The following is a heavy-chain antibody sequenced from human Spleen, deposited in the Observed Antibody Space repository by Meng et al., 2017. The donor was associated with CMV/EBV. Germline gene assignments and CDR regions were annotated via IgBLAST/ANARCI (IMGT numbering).Heavy chain of an antibody. Sequence: SCQASGGTFGNKAFDWVRQAPGQGPEWVGQIMPILAITHYAQKLQGRVIITADKSASTIYMELRSLRPEDTAVYYCARASGYVQSFDHWGQGTLVTVSS. CDR2: IMPILAIT. V-gene: IGHV1-69*04. J-gene: IGHJ4*02. CDR1: GGTFGNKA. D-gene: IGHD5-12*01. CDR3: ARASGYVQSFDH.